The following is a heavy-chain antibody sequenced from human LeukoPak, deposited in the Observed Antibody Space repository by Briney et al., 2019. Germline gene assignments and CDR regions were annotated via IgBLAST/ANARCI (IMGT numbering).Heavy chain of an antibody. Sequence: SETLSLTCTVSGGSISSYYWSWIRQPPGKGLEWIGYIYYSGSTYYNPSLKSRVTISVDKSKNQISLKLSSVTAADTAVYYCARGVSRGYSYGRYYMDVWGKGTTVTVSS. V-gene: IGHV4-59*01. D-gene: IGHD5-18*01. CDR3: ARGVSRGYSYGRYYMDV. J-gene: IGHJ6*03. CDR1: GGSISSYY. CDR2: IYYSGST.